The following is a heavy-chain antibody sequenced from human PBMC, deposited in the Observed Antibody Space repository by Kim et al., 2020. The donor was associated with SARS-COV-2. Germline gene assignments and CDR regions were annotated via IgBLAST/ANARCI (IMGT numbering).Heavy chain of an antibody. CDR3: AVGYGSGGSCYLGAFDI. D-gene: IGHD2-15*01. V-gene: IGHV1-24*01. CDR1: GYTLTELS. Sequence: ASVKVSCKGSGYTLTELSMHWVRQAPGKGLEWMGGFDPEDGETIYAQKFQGRGTMTEDTSTDTAYMELSSLRSEDTAVYYCAVGYGSGGSCYLGAFDIWGQRTMVTVSS. CDR2: FDPEDGET. J-gene: IGHJ3*02.